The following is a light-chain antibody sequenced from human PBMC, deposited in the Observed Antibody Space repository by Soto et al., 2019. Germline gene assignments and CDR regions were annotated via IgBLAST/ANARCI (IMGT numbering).Light chain of an antibody. J-gene: IGKJ1*01. CDR2: GAS. CDR1: QCVSSN. Sequence: EIVMTQSPATLSVSPVERATLSCRASQCVSSNLAGYQQKPGQAPRLLIYGASPRATGIPARFSGSGSGTEFTLTISSLQSEDFAVYYCQQYNNWGTFGQGTKVEIK. V-gene: IGKV3-15*01. CDR3: QQYNNWGT.